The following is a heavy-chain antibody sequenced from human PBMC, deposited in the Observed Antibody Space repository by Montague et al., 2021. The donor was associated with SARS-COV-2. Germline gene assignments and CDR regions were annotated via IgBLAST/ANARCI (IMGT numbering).Heavy chain of an antibody. CDR1: GFTFDTYA. D-gene: IGHD4-17*01. V-gene: IGHV3-30-3*01. CDR3: AREGLATVTLDAFDI. CDR2: ISYDGSNK. J-gene: IGHJ3*02. Sequence: SLRLSCAGSGFTFDTYAMSWFRQAPGKGLEWVAVISYDGSNKYYADSVQGLFTISRDNSKNTLYLQMNSLRAEDTAVYYCAREGLATVTLDAFDIWGQGTMVTVSS.